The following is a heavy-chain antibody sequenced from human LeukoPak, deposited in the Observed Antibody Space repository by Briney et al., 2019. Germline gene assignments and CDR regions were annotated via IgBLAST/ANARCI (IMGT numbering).Heavy chain of an antibody. CDR1: GFTFSSYG. CDR3: AKDRCSNGIGCYYYYMDV. CDR2: ISGSGGST. J-gene: IGHJ6*03. D-gene: IGHD2-8*01. Sequence: PGGSPRLSCAASGFTFSSYGMSWVRQAPGKGLEWVSAISGSGGSTYYADSVKGRFTISRDNSKNTLYLQMNSLRAEDTAVYYCAKDRCSNGIGCYYYYMDVWGKGTTVTISS. V-gene: IGHV3-23*01.